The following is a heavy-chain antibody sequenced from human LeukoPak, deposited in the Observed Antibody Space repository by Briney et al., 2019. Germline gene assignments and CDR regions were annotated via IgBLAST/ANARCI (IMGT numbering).Heavy chain of an antibody. J-gene: IGHJ4*02. D-gene: IGHD3-16*02. Sequence: GGSLRLSCTASGFTFGDYAMSWVRQAPGKGLEWAEFFRSKAYGGTTEYGASVKGKFTISRDDSKSIAYLQMNSLKTEYTAVYYCTRDNYVWGSYRYTTFDYWGQGTLVTVSS. V-gene: IGHV3-49*04. CDR2: FRSKAYGGTT. CDR3: TRDNYVWGSYRYTTFDY. CDR1: GFTFGDYA.